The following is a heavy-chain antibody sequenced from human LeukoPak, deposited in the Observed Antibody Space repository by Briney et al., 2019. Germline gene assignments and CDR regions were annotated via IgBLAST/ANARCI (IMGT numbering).Heavy chain of an antibody. CDR2: IKQDGSEK. CDR3: ARDLNYYDSSGYYYHDAFDI. V-gene: IGHV3-7*01. Sequence: GGSLRLSCAASGFTFSNYAMSWVRQAPGKGLEWVANIKQDGSEKYYVDSVKGRFTISRDNAKNSLYLQMNSLRAEDTAVYYCARDLNYYDSSGYYYHDAFDIWGQGTMVTVSS. D-gene: IGHD3-22*01. J-gene: IGHJ3*02. CDR1: GFTFSNYA.